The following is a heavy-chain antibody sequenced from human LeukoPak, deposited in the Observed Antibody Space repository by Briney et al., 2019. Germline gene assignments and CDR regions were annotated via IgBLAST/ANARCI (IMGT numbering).Heavy chain of an antibody. V-gene: IGHV1-24*01. D-gene: IGHD3-10*01. CDR3: ATAYITMVRGNPLDY. J-gene: IGHJ4*02. CDR2: FDPDDGET. CDR1: GYTLTELS. Sequence: ASVKVSCKVSGYTLTELSMHWVRQAPGKGLGWMGGFDPDDGETIYAQKFQGRVTMTEDTSTDTAYMELSSLRSEDTAVYYCATAYITMVRGNPLDYWGQGTLVTVSS.